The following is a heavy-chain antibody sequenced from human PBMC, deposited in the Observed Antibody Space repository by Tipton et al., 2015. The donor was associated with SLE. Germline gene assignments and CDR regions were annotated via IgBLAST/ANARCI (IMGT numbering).Heavy chain of an antibody. CDR1: GFIFENYE. CDR2: ISISGRTT. D-gene: IGHD5-12*01. Sequence: SLRLSCVASGFIFENYEFNWVRQTPGRGLEWVSYISISGRTTYYADSVTGRFTISRDNARKSVFLQMSTLRAEDTAVYYCVARVPYYGYDYWGQGRQVTVSS. V-gene: IGHV3-48*03. J-gene: IGHJ4*02. CDR3: VARVPYYGYDY.